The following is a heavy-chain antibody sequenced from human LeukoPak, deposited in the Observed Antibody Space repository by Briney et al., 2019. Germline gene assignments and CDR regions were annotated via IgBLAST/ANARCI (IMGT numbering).Heavy chain of an antibody. J-gene: IGHJ4*02. Sequence: SLKLSCKASGYTFSGYDMHWVRQAPGRGPQWISYISSSGDAIYYAEYVKGRFTTSRDKSKNSLYMQLNSLRAEDTVIYYCARDVGKSGYGDYWGQGTLVTVSS. CDR3: ARDVGKSGYGDY. CDR2: ISSSGDAI. D-gene: IGHD5-12*01. V-gene: IGHV3-48*03. CDR1: GYTFSGYD.